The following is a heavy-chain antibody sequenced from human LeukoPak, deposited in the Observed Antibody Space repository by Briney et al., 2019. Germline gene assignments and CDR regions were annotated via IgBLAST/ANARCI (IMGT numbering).Heavy chain of an antibody. CDR2: ISGSGGTT. CDR3: AKGSSRGTTMTWFDP. V-gene: IGHV3-23*01. CDR1: GFTFSDYA. D-gene: IGHD4-17*01. Sequence: GGSLRLSCTASGFTFSDYAMNWVRQAPGKGLEWVSVISGSGGTTYYADSVKGRLTISRDNSKNTLYLQANSLRADDTAVYYCAKGSSRGTTMTWFDPWGQGTLVTVSS. J-gene: IGHJ5*02.